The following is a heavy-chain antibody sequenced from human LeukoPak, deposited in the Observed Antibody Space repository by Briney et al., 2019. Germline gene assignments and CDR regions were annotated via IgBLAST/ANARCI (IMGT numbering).Heavy chain of an antibody. CDR1: GFTVSSYS. Sequence: GGSLRLSCAASGFTVSSYSMSCVRQAPGKGLEWVSSISRSSSYIYYADSVKGRFTISRDNAKNSLYLQMNSLRAEDTAVYYCARDRRERSNYCTKGMCLLDYWGQGTLVTVSS. D-gene: IGHD2-8*01. V-gene: IGHV3-21*01. J-gene: IGHJ4*02. CDR3: ARDRRERSNYCTKGMCLLDY. CDR2: ISRSSSYI.